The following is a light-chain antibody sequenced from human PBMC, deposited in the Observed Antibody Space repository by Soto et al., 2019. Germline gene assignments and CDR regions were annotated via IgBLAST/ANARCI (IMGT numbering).Light chain of an antibody. CDR3: CSYAATRTSCV. V-gene: IGLV2-23*01. J-gene: IGLJ3*02. Sequence: QSVLTQPASVSGSPGQSITISCTGTSSDVGSYNLVSWYQQHPGKAPKLMIYEGSKRPSGVSNRFSGSKSGNTASLTISGRQAEDEADYYCCSYAATRTSCVFGGGTKLTVL. CDR1: SSDVGSYNL. CDR2: EGS.